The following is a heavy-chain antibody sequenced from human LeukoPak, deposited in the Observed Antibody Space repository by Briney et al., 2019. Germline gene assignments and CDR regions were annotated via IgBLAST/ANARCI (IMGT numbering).Heavy chain of an antibody. J-gene: IGHJ6*03. V-gene: IGHV1-2*02. D-gene: IGHD2-15*01. Sequence: ASVKVSCKASGYTFTGYYMHWVRQAPAQGLEWMGWINPNSGGTNYAQKFQGRVTMTRDTSISTVYMELSRLRSDDTAVYFCGSSIVETFMDVWGKGTTVSVSS. CDR2: INPNSGGT. CDR1: GYTFTGYY. CDR3: GSSIVETFMDV.